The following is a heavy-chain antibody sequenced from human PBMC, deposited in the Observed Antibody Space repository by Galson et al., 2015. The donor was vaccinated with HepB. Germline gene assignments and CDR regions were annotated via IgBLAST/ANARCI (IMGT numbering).Heavy chain of an antibody. CDR2: ILYTGSNK. Sequence: SLRLSCATSGFPFSNYAMSWVRQAPGKGLEWVAVILYTGSNKYYADSVKGRFTISRDNSKNTLYLQMNSLRAEDTAVYYCARDSLRFGELSLNWFDPWGQGTLVTVSS. V-gene: IGHV3-30-3*01. CDR1: GFPFSNYA. CDR3: ARDSLRFGELSLNWFDP. J-gene: IGHJ5*02. D-gene: IGHD3-16*02.